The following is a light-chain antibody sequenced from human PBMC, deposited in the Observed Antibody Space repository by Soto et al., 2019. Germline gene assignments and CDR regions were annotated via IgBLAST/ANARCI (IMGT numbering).Light chain of an antibody. CDR1: HSISSNY. CDR3: QQYGGSPLYT. CDR2: GAS. V-gene: IGKV3-20*01. Sequence: EIVLTQSPATLSLSPGEGATLSCRASHSISSNYLAWYQQRPGQAPRLLISGASARAPGIPDRFTGSGSETHFTLTISRLEPEDFALYYCQQYGGSPLYTFGQGTKVEI. J-gene: IGKJ2*01.